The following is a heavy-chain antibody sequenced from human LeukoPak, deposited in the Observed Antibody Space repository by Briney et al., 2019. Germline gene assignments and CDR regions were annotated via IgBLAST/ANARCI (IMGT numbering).Heavy chain of an antibody. CDR1: GGTFSSYA. D-gene: IGHD4-17*01. Sequence: SVKVSCKASGGTFSSYAISWVRQAPGQGLEWMGGIIPIFGTANYAQKLQGRVTMTTDTSTSTAYMELRSLRSDDTAVYYCAREWDGDPPANWFDPWGQGTLVTVSS. V-gene: IGHV1-69*05. CDR2: IIPIFGTA. J-gene: IGHJ5*02. CDR3: AREWDGDPPANWFDP.